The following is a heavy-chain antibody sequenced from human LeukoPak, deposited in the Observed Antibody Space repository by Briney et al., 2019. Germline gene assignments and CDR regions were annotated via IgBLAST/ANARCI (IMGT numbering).Heavy chain of an antibody. V-gene: IGHV1-2*06. D-gene: IGHD6-19*01. J-gene: IGHJ4*02. CDR2: ISPNSGGT. Sequence: ASVKVSCKASRYTFTGYYMHWVRQSPGQGLKWMGRISPNSGGTNYAQKFQGRVTMTRDTSTSTAYMELSRLRSDDTAVYYCARDPVADDLFDYWGQGTLVTVSS. CDR1: RYTFTGYY. CDR3: ARDPVADDLFDY.